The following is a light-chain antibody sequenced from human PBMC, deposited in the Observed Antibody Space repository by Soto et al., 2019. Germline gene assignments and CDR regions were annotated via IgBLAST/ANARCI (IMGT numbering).Light chain of an antibody. Sequence: EIVLTQSPGTLSLSPGERATLSCRASQSVSSSYLALYQQKPGQAPRLLIYGASSRDTGIPDRFSGSGSGTDFTLTISRLEPEDFAVYYCQQYGSSPFTFGEGTKLEIK. CDR3: QQYGSSPFT. CDR2: GAS. J-gene: IGKJ2*01. CDR1: QSVSSSY. V-gene: IGKV3-20*01.